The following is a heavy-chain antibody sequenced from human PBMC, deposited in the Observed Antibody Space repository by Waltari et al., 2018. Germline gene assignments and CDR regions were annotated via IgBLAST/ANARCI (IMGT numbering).Heavy chain of an antibody. CDR2: FDPEDGET. Sequence: QVQLVQSGAEVKKPGASVKVSCKVSGYTLTELSMHWVRQAPGKGLEWMGGFDPEDGETIYAQRFQGGVTMTEDTATDTAYMELSSLRSEDTAVYYCATGNEFWSGAPIGYFDYWGQGTLVTVSS. CDR1: GYTLTELS. CDR3: ATGNEFWSGAPIGYFDY. V-gene: IGHV1-24*01. J-gene: IGHJ4*02. D-gene: IGHD3-3*01.